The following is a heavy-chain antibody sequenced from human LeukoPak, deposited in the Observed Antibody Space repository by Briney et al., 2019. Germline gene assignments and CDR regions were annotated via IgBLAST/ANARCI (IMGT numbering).Heavy chain of an antibody. CDR2: IYRGRT. V-gene: IGHV4-30-2*01. CDR1: GDSISYESYY. J-gene: IGHJ5*02. Sequence: SQTLSLTCAVSGDSISYESYYWTWIRQAPGKGPEWIGNIYRGRTRLNPSYTSRVAISVDMSKSQVSLSLTSVTAADTAIYYCAGEGEYGQSYSWGQGVLVVVSA. D-gene: IGHD4-17*01. CDR3: AGEGEYGQSYS.